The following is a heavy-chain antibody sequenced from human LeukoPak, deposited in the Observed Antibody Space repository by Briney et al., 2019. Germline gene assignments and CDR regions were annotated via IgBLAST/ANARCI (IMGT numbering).Heavy chain of an antibody. CDR3: ARVRPPREAAAGIDY. Sequence: ASVKVSCKASGYTFTSYYMHWVRQAPGQGLEWMGWINPNSGGTNYAQKLQGRVTMTRDTSISTAYMELSRLRSDDTAVYYCARVRPPREAAAGIDYWGQGTLVTVSS. V-gene: IGHV1-2*02. J-gene: IGHJ4*02. CDR2: INPNSGGT. D-gene: IGHD6-13*01. CDR1: GYTFTSYY.